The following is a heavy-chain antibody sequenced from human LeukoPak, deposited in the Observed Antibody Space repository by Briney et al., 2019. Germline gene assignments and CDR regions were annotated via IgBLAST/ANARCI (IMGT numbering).Heavy chain of an antibody. CDR3: DCSSTSCSHN. CDR1: GFTVSSNY. Sequence: PGGSLRLSCAASGFTVSSNYMSWVRQAPGKGLEWVSVIYSGGSTYYADSVKGRFTISRDNSKNTLYLQMNSLRAEDTAVYYCDCSSTSCSHNWGQGTLVTVSS. V-gene: IGHV3-53*05. CDR2: IYSGGST. D-gene: IGHD2-2*01. J-gene: IGHJ4*02.